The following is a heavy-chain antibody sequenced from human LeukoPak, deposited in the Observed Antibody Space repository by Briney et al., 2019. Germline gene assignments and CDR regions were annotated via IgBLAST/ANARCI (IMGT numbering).Heavy chain of an antibody. CDR2: ISGSGDNT. Sequence: EWISTISGSGDNTYYAESVKGRFTISRDNSKNTLFLQMNSLRVEDTAVFYCAKRSGYTTGWFFDFWGQGTLVTVSS. V-gene: IGHV3-23*01. CDR3: AKRSGYTTGWFFDF. D-gene: IGHD6-19*01. J-gene: IGHJ4*02.